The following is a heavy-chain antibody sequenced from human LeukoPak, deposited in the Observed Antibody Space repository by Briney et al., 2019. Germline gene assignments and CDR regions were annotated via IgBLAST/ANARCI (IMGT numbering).Heavy chain of an antibody. Sequence: PGRSLRLSCAASGFTFDDYAMHWVRQAPGKGLEWVSGISWNSGSIGYADSVKGRFTISRDNAKNSLYLQMNSLRAEDTAVYYCARSLRFLEWLLYPSPFDYWGQGTLVTVSS. CDR1: GFTFDDYA. CDR2: ISWNSGSI. J-gene: IGHJ4*02. CDR3: ARSLRFLEWLLYPSPFDY. V-gene: IGHV3-9*01. D-gene: IGHD3-3*01.